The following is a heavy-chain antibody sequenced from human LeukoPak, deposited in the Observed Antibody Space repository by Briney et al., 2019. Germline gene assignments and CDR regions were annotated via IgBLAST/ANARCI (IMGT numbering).Heavy chain of an antibody. J-gene: IGHJ4*02. Sequence: GGSLRLSCAASGFTVSSNYMSWVRQAPGKGLEWVSVIYRDDTPYYADSVKGRFTISRDYSKNTLYLQMNSLRAEDTAVYYCARDAMTAMNFDYWGQGTLVTVSS. D-gene: IGHD2-21*02. CDR3: ARDAMTAMNFDY. V-gene: IGHV3-53*01. CDR1: GFTVSSNY. CDR2: IYRDDTP.